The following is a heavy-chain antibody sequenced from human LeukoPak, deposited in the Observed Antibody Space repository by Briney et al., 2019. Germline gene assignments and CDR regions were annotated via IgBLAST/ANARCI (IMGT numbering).Heavy chain of an antibody. J-gene: IGHJ5*02. D-gene: IGHD3-10*01. CDR3: ARERQSGGFDP. Sequence: SETLSLTCTVSGGSISSGGYSWSWIRQPPGKGLEWIGYIYHSGSTYYNPSLKSRVTISVDRSKNQFSLKLSSVTAADTAVYYCARERQSGGFDPWGQGTLVTVSS. V-gene: IGHV4-30-2*01. CDR1: GGSISSGGYS. CDR2: IYHSGST.